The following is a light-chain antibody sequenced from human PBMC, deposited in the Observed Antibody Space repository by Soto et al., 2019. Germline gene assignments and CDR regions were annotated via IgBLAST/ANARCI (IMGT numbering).Light chain of an antibody. CDR1: QSISSW. Sequence: EIQMAQSPSTLSASVGERVTITCRDSQSISSWLAWYQQKPGKAPNLLIYDAYSLESGVPSRFSGSGSGTEFTLTISSLQPDDFATYYCQQYNSYSRGTFGQGTKVDIK. CDR3: QQYNSYSRGT. J-gene: IGKJ1*01. CDR2: DAY. V-gene: IGKV1-5*01.